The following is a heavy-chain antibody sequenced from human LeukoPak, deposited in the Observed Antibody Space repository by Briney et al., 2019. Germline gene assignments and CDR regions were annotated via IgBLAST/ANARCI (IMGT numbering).Heavy chain of an antibody. CDR1: GGSFSGYY. J-gene: IGHJ4*02. Sequence: SETLSLTCAVYGGSFSGYYWSWIRQPPGKGLEWIGEINHSGSTNYNPSLKSRVTISVDTSKNQFSLKLSSVTGADTAVYYCARRTHTAMVTIFDYWGQGTLVTVSS. V-gene: IGHV4-34*01. CDR3: ARRTHTAMVTIFDY. CDR2: INHSGST. D-gene: IGHD5-18*01.